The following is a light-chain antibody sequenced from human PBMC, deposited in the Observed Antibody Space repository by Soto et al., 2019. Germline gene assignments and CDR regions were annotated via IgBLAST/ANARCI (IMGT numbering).Light chain of an antibody. V-gene: IGKV1-5*01. CDR2: DAS. J-gene: IGKJ5*01. CDR3: QQYHTSSLT. Sequence: DIQRTQSPSTLSASLGDGVTITCRASQVIRYYVDWYQQKTGQAPKLLIYDASTLERGVPSRFSGTGSGTEFTLSIDSLQPDDFATYYCQQYHTSSLTFGQGTRLEIK. CDR1: QVIRYY.